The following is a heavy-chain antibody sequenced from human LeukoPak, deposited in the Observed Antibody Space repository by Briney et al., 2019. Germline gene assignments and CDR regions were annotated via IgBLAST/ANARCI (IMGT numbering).Heavy chain of an antibody. Sequence: IPSETLSLTCAVYGGSFNNYYWSWIRQPPGKGLEWIGSIHYTGTPFYNPSLKSRVTISVDTSKNQFSLNLSSVTAADTAVHYCARTGGSFYFYYYMDVWGKGTTVTVSS. CDR3: ARTGGSFYFYYYMDV. CDR2: IHYTGTP. J-gene: IGHJ6*03. CDR1: GGSFNNYY. D-gene: IGHD1-26*01. V-gene: IGHV4-34*01.